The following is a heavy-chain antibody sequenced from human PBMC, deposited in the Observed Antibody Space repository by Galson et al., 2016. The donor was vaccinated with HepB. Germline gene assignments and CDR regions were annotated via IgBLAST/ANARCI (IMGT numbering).Heavy chain of an antibody. CDR2: ISYTEST. CDR3: ARFVAAGNYGMDV. Sequence: ETLSLTCTVSGGSISSSSYYWVWVRQPPGKGLEWIGSISYTESTDYRPSLKSRVTISVDTSKKQFSLTLTSVTAADTAIYYCARFVAAGNYGMDVWGQGTTVIVSS. D-gene: IGHD6-13*01. V-gene: IGHV4-39*01. CDR1: GGSISSSSYY. J-gene: IGHJ6*02.